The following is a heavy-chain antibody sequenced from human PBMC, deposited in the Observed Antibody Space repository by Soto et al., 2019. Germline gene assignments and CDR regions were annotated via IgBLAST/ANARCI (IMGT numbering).Heavy chain of an antibody. CDR2: INPSGGST. CDR3: ARGDRQRWRQSPDWYLDL. J-gene: IGHJ2*01. V-gene: IGHV1-46*01. Sequence: ASVKVSCKASGYTFTSYYMHWVRQAPGQGLEWMGIINPSGGSTSYAQKFQGRVTMTRDTSTSTVYMELSSLRSEDTAVYYCARGDRQRWRQSPDWYLDLWGRGTLVPVSS. CDR1: GYTFTSYY.